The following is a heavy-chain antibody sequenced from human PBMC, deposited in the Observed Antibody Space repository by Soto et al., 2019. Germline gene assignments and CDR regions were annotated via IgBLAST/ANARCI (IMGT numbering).Heavy chain of an antibody. CDR1: GGSFSGYY. V-gene: IGHV4-34*01. J-gene: IGHJ4*02. CDR2: INHSGST. CDR3: AREGGYCSGGSCYPLDY. D-gene: IGHD2-15*01. Sequence: QVQLQQWGAGLLKPSETLSLTCAVYGGSFSGYYWSWIRQPPGKGLEWIGEINHSGSTNYNPSLKSRVTISVDTSKNQFSLKLSSVNDADTAVYYCAREGGYCSGGSCYPLDYWGQGTLVTVSS.